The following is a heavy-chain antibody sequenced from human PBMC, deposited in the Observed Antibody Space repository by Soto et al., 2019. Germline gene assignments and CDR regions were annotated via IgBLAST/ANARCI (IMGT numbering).Heavy chain of an antibody. CDR1: GFTFSSYA. CDR3: AYVKYLYYNYGMDA. Sequence: PGGSLRLSCAASGFTFSSYAMSWVRQAPGKGLEWVSAISGSGGSTYYADSVKGRFTISRDNSKNTLYLQMNSLRAEETAVYYCAYVKYLYYNYGMDAWGQGTTVTVSS. CDR2: ISGSGGST. D-gene: IGHD3-10*02. J-gene: IGHJ6*02. V-gene: IGHV3-23*01.